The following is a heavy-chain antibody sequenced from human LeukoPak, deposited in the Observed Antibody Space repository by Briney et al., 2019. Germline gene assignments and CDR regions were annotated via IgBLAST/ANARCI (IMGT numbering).Heavy chain of an antibody. CDR2: INPNSGGT. Sequence: ASVKVSCKASGYTFTDYYMHCVRQAPGQGLEWMRWINPNSGGTNYAQKFQGRVTMTRDTSISTAYMELSRLRSDDTAVYYCARTGVAVAGRNFDYWGQGTLVTVSS. CDR1: GYTFTDYY. J-gene: IGHJ4*02. D-gene: IGHD6-19*01. V-gene: IGHV1-2*02. CDR3: ARTGVAVAGRNFDY.